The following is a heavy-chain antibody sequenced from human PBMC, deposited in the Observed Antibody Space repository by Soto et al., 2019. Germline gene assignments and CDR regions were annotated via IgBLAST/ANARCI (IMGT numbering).Heavy chain of an antibody. V-gene: IGHV3-11*06. Sequence: GGSLRLSCAASGFTFSDYYMSWIRQAPGKGLEWVSYISSSSSYTNYADSVKGRFTISRDNAKNSLYLQMNSLRAEDTAVYYCARALDPSAYSSGWYYWGQGTLVTVSS. CDR2: ISSSSSYT. D-gene: IGHD6-19*01. CDR3: ARALDPSAYSSGWYY. CDR1: GFTFSDYY. J-gene: IGHJ4*02.